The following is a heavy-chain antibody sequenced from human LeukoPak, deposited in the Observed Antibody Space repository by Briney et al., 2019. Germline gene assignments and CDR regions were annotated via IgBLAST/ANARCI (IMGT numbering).Heavy chain of an antibody. Sequence: KSGGSLRLSCEASGFTLDNYNFNWVRQAPGKGLEWVASIRSYSSYIHYADSVKGRFTISRDDAKKSLYLQMNTLRAEDTAVYYCARDLVWFGEPKGYYNYMDVWGKGTTVTVSS. CDR2: IRSYSSYI. J-gene: IGHJ6*03. V-gene: IGHV3-21*01. CDR1: GFTLDNYN. D-gene: IGHD3-10*01. CDR3: ARDLVWFGEPKGYYNYMDV.